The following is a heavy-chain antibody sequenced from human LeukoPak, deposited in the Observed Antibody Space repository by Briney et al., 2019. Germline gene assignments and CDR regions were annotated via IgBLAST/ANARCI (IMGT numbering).Heavy chain of an antibody. V-gene: IGHV3-23*01. D-gene: IGHD2-15*01. CDR2: ISGSGGIT. J-gene: IGHJ6*02. CDR1: GFTFSSYA. CDR3: AKGGYCSGGTCYPMDV. Sequence: PGGSLRLSCAASGFTFSSYAMSWARQAPGKGPQWVSAISGSGGITYYADSVKGRSAISRDNSKNTLYLQMNSLRAEDTAVYYCAKGGYCSGGTCYPMDVWGQGTTVTVSS.